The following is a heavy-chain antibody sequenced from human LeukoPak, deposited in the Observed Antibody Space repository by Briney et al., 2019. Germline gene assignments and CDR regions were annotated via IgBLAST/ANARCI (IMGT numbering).Heavy chain of an antibody. Sequence: SQTLSLTCTVSGGSISSGGYYCSWIRQPAGKGLERIGRIYTSGSTNYNPSLKSRVTMSVDTSKNQFSLKLSSVTAADTAVYYCATNPPDDYESWFDPWGQGTLVTVSS. CDR1: GGSISSGGYY. D-gene: IGHD4-17*01. CDR2: IYTSGST. V-gene: IGHV4-61*02. CDR3: ATNPPDDYESWFDP. J-gene: IGHJ5*02.